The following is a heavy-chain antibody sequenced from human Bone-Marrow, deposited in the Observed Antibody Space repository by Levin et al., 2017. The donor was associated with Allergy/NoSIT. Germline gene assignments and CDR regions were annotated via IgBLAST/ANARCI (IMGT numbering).Heavy chain of an antibody. J-gene: IGHJ6*02. D-gene: IGHD3-16*01. CDR2: INVANGNT. Sequence: VASVKVSCKGSGDTFRNYGLHWVRQAPGHSLEWMGWINVANGNTKDSQKFKGRVALTSDRSATTAYMELSGLRSEDTAVYYCATQEGSPGYAYPYSGMDVWGQGTTVTVTS. V-gene: IGHV1-3*01. CDR1: GDTFRNYG. CDR3: ATQEGSPGYAYPYSGMDV.